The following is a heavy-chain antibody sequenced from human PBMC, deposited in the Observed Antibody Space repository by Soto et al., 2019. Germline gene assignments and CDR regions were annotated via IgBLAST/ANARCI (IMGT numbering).Heavy chain of an antibody. D-gene: IGHD3-16*01. V-gene: IGHV3-30*18. J-gene: IGHJ6*02. Sequence: GGSLRLSCEASGFAFRSYAVHWVRQAPGKGLEWVGVISYDGGNIYYADSVKGRFTISRDNSKNTLYVQVNSLRPEDTAVYYCAKGILSATIGPYAMDVWGQGTTVTVSS. CDR3: AKGILSATIGPYAMDV. CDR1: GFAFRSYA. CDR2: ISYDGGNI.